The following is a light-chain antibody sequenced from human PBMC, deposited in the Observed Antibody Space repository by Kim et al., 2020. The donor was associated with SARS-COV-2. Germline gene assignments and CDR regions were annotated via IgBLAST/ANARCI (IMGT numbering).Light chain of an antibody. Sequence: SYELTQPPSVSVAPGQTANITCGGDNLGDKNVCWYQQKPGQSPVLVMYYDSNRPSGIPERFSGSNSGNTATLTISGSQAMDAADYYCQAWDSSTVVFGGG. CDR3: QAWDSSTVV. CDR2: YDS. CDR1: NLGDKN. J-gene: IGLJ2*01. V-gene: IGLV3-1*01.